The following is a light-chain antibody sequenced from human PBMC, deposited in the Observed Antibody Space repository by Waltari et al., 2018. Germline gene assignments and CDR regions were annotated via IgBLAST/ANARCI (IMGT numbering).Light chain of an antibody. CDR1: RSNIGHNY. J-gene: IGLJ7*01. V-gene: IGLV1-51*02. Sequence: QSVLPQPPSVSAAPGQRVTISCSAGRSNIGHNYVSWYRQFPGTAPKLLIYENTERPSGIPGRFSGSKSGTSASLDITGLQAGDEADYYCGTWDSSLSGAVFGGGTHLTVL. CDR2: ENT. CDR3: GTWDSSLSGAV.